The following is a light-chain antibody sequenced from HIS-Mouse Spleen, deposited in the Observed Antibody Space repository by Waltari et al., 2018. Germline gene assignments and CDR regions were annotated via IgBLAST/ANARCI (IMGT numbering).Light chain of an antibody. V-gene: IGKV3-20*01. CDR3: QQYGSSPYT. CDR2: GAS. CDR1: QRVSSSY. Sequence: EIVLTQSPGTLSLSPGERATLSCRASQRVSSSYLAWYQKNPGQAPRLLIYGASSRATGIPDRFSGSGSGTDFTLTISRLEPEDFAVYYCQQYGSSPYTFGQGTKLEIK. J-gene: IGKJ2*01.